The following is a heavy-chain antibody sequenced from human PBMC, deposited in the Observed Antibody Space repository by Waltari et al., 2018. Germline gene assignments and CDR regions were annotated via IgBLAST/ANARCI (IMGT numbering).Heavy chain of an antibody. CDR1: GCNVFDTW. Sequence: EVQLVESGGGLVKPGGSLRLSCAASGCNVFDTWMTWVRQAARKGREWVGRIKRSCDGGAEEYAAPVNGRFINSRYDSSSTLYIQMNSLKSEDTAVYYCITDPANADVRWFDPWGQGTLVTVSS. CDR3: ITDPANADVRWFDP. D-gene: IGHD2-2*01. V-gene: IGHV3-15*01. CDR2: IKRSCDGGAE. J-gene: IGHJ5*02.